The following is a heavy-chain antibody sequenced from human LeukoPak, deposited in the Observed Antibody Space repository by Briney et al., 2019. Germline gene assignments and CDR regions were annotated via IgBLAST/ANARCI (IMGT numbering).Heavy chain of an antibody. J-gene: IGHJ4*02. D-gene: IGHD2-2*01. CDR2: IYSGGST. V-gene: IGHV3-66*01. Sequence: GGSLRLSCAAPGFTVSSNYMSWVRQAPGKGLEWVSVIYSGGSTYYADSVKGRFTISRDNSKNTLYLQMNSLRAEDTAVYYCARDRCSSTSCYEGVMDYWGQGTLVTVSS. CDR3: ARDRCSSTSCYEGVMDY. CDR1: GFTVSSNY.